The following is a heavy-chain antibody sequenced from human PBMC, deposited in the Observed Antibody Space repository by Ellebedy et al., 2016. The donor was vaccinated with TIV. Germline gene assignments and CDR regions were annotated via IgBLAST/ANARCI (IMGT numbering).Heavy chain of an antibody. CDR3: ARWRDGSGWNLNY. CDR2: INNDGSET. Sequence: GGSLRLSCVASQFTFSNFWMSWVRQAPGTGLAWVANINNDGSETYYVASIKGRFTISRDNPKNSLDLQMTSVRVEDTAVYDCARWRDGSGWNLNYWGHGTLVTVSS. V-gene: IGHV3-7*03. D-gene: IGHD6-19*01. J-gene: IGHJ4*01. CDR1: QFTFSNFW.